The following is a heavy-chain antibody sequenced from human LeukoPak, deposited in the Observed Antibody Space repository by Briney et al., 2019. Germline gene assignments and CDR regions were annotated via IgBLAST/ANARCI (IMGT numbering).Heavy chain of an antibody. CDR2: ISAGNGNT. J-gene: IGHJ4*02. CDR1: GFTFTSYA. CDR3: ARATTVTTPFDY. D-gene: IGHD4-11*01. Sequence: ASVKVSCKASGFTFTSYAIHWVRQAPGQRLEWMGWISAGNGNTKYSQNFQGRVTFISNTSATTAFMELSSLRSEDAAVYYCARATTVTTPFDYWGQGTLVTVSS. V-gene: IGHV1-3*01.